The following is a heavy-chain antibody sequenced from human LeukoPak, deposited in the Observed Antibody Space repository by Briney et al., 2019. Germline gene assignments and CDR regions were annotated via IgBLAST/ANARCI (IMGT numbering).Heavy chain of an antibody. Sequence: SETLSLTCTVSGGSISSYYWSWIRQPPGKGLEWIGYIYYSGSTHYNPSLKSRVTISVDTSKNQFSLKLSSVTAADTAVYYCARRGATDYSYGNWGQGTLVTVSS. CDR3: ARRGATDYSYGN. CDR1: GGSISSYY. CDR2: IYYSGST. V-gene: IGHV4-59*08. J-gene: IGHJ4*02. D-gene: IGHD3-10*01.